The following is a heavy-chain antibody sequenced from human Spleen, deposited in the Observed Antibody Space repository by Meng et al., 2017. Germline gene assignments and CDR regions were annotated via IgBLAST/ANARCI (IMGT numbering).Heavy chain of an antibody. V-gene: IGHV4-39*07. D-gene: IGHD5-24*01. CDR3: ARVAEGGDGYNLDAFDI. CDR2: IYYSGST. Sequence: SETLSLTCTVSGGSISSSSYYWGWIRQPPGKGLEWIGSIYYSGSTYYNPSLKSRVTISVDTSKNQFSLKLSSVTAADTAVYYCARVAEGGDGYNLDAFDIWGQGTMVTVSS. J-gene: IGHJ3*02. CDR1: GGSISSSSYY.